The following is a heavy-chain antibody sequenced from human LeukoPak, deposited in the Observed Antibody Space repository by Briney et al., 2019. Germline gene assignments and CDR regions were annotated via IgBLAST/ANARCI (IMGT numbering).Heavy chain of an antibody. V-gene: IGHV3-33*01. J-gene: IGHJ6*02. CDR1: GFTFSSYG. CDR3: ARGPYYYYYGMDV. Sequence: GGSLRLSCAASGFTFSSYGTHWVRQAPGKGLEWVAVIWYDGTNKYYADSVKGRFTISRDNSKNTLYLQMNSLRAEDTAVYYCARGPYYYYYGMDVWGQGTTVTVSS. CDR2: IWYDGTNK.